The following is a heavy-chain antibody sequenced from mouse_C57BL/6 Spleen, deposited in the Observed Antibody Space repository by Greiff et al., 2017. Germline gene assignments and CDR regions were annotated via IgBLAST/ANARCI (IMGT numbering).Heavy chain of an antibody. V-gene: IGHV1-59*01. Sequence: QVQLQQPGAELVRPGTSVKLSCKASGYTFTSYWMHWVKQRPGQGLEWIGVIDPSDSYTNYNQKFKGKATLTVDTSSSTAYMQLSSLTSEDSAVYYCAGVPYYGSSSLGYFDVWGTGTTVTVSS. J-gene: IGHJ1*03. CDR3: AGVPYYGSSSLGYFDV. CDR1: GYTFTSYW. D-gene: IGHD1-1*01. CDR2: IDPSDSYT.